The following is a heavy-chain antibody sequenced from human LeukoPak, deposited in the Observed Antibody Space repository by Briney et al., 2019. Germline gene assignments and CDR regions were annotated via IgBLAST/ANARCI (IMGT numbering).Heavy chain of an antibody. Sequence: ASVKVSCKVSGYTLTELSMHWVRQAPGKGLEWMGGFDPEDGETIYAQKFQGRVTMTEDTSTDTAYMELSSLRSEDTAVYYCARDGRGPYCSSTSCNVRNWFDPWGQGTLVTVSS. J-gene: IGHJ5*02. CDR3: ARDGRGPYCSSTSCNVRNWFDP. CDR1: GYTLTELS. V-gene: IGHV1-24*01. D-gene: IGHD2-2*01. CDR2: FDPEDGET.